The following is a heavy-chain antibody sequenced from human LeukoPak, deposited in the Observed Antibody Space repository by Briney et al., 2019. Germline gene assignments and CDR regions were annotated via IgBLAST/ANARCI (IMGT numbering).Heavy chain of an antibody. CDR2: IWYDGSNK. D-gene: IGHD4-23*01. J-gene: IGHJ4*02. V-gene: IGHV3-33*01. CDR1: GFTFSSYG. CDR3: VCRPSAVVTPFDY. Sequence: GGSLRLSCAASGFTFSSYGMHWVRQAPGKGLEWVAVIWYDGSNKYYTDSVKGRFTISRDNSKNPLYLQMNSLRAEDTAVYNCVCRPSAVVTPFDYWGQGTRVTVSS.